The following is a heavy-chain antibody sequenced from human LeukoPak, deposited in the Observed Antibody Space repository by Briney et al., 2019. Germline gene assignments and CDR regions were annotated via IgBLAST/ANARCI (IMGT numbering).Heavy chain of an antibody. CDR1: GGSISRYY. D-gene: IGHD4-17*01. Sequence: SETLSLTCTVPGGSISRYYWSWIRQSAGKGLEWIARIYSSGHTNYNPSLKSRVTISLDMSKNQFSLMMRSVTAADTAMYFCARDDFGDVDAFDIWGQGTMVTVSS. J-gene: IGHJ3*02. V-gene: IGHV4-4*07. CDR3: ARDDFGDVDAFDI. CDR2: IYSSGHT.